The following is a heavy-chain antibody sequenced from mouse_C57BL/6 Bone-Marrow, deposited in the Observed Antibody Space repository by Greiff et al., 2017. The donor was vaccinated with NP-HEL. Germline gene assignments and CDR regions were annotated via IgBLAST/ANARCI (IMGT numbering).Heavy chain of an antibody. V-gene: IGHV14-4*01. D-gene: IGHD2-4*01. Sequence: EVQLQQSGAELVRPGASVKLSCTASGFNIKDDYMHWVKQRPEQGLEWIGWIDPENGDTEYASKFQGKATITADTSSNTAYLQLSSLTSEDTAVYYCTTGLRRHFDYWGQGTTLTVSS. CDR1: GFNIKDDY. CDR2: IDPENGDT. CDR3: TTGLRRHFDY. J-gene: IGHJ2*01.